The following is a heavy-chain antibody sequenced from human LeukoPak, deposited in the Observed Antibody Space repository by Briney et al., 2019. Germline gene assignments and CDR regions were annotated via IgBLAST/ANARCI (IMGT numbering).Heavy chain of an antibody. CDR3: ARDQADIVVVPAATNYYYYYGMDV. V-gene: IGHV1-69*13. D-gene: IGHD2-2*01. J-gene: IGHJ6*02. CDR1: GGTFSSHA. Sequence: SVNVSCKASGGTFSSHAITWVRQAPGQGLEWMGGIIPIFGTANYAQKFQGRVTITADESTSTAYMELSSLRSEDTAVYYCARDQADIVVVPAATNYYYYYGMDVWGQGTTVTVSS. CDR2: IIPIFGTA.